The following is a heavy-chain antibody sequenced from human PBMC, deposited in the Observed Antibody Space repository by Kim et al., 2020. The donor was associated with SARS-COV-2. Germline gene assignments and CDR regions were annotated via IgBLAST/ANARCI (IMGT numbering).Heavy chain of an antibody. J-gene: IGHJ5*02. CDR2: IWYDGSNK. V-gene: IGHV3-33*01. D-gene: IGHD5-18*01. CDR3: ARDMLDTAMVPIKMYNWFDP. CDR1: GFTFSSYG. Sequence: GGSLRLSCAASGFTFSSYGMHWVRQAPGKGLEWVAVIWYDGSNKYYADSVKGRFTISRDNSKNTLYLQMNSLRAEDTAVYYCARDMLDTAMVPIKMYNWFDPWGQGTLVTVSS.